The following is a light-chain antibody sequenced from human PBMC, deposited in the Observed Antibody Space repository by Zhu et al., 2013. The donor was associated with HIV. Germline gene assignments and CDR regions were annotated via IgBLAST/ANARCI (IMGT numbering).Light chain of an antibody. J-gene: IGLJ3*02. CDR3: GTWESSLRAGV. Sequence: QSALTQPPSMSVAPGHMVNIPCFGSASNIGSNFVAWYQHLPGGVPTLLIYDNDKRPSGIPDRFSGSKSGTSATLAITGLQTGDEADYYCGTWESSLRAGVFGGGTKLTVL. CDR2: DND. CDR1: ASNIGSNF. V-gene: IGLV1-51*01.